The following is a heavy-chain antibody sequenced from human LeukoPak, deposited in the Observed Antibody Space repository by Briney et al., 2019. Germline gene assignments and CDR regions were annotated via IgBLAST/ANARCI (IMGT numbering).Heavy chain of an antibody. CDR2: ISYDGSNK. J-gene: IGHJ4*02. CDR3: ARGATVTTVLSYFDY. Sequence: QSGGSLRLSCAASGFTFSSYAMHWVRQAPGKGLEWVAVISYDGSNKYYADSVKGRFTISRDNSKNTLYLQMNSLRAEDTAVYYCARGATVTTVLSYFDYWGQGILVIVPS. D-gene: IGHD4-17*01. CDR1: GFTFSSYA. V-gene: IGHV3-30-3*01.